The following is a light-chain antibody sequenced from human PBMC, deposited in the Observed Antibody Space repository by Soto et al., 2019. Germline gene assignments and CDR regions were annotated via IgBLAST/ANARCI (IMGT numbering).Light chain of an antibody. CDR1: QSLLHSNGYNY. CDR2: LGS. CDR3: MQALQTWT. Sequence: VMTQSPLSLPVTTGEPASISCRSIQSLLHSNGYNYLDWYLQKPGQSPQLLIYLGSNRASGVPDRFSGSGSGTDFTLKISRVEAEDVGVYYCMQALQTWTFGQGTKVDIK. J-gene: IGKJ1*01. V-gene: IGKV2-28*01.